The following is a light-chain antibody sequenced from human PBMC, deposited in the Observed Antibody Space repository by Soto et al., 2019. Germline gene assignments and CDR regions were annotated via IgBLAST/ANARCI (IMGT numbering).Light chain of an antibody. CDR3: SSYTSSSTPLYV. CDR2: DVS. J-gene: IGLJ1*01. V-gene: IGLV2-14*01. Sequence: QSVLAQPASVSGSPGQSIAISCTGTSSDVGAYDYVSWYQQHLGKAPKLMIYDVSNRPSGVSNRFSGSKSGNTASLTISGLQAEDEADYYCSSYTSSSTPLYVFGTGTKVTVL. CDR1: SSDVGAYDY.